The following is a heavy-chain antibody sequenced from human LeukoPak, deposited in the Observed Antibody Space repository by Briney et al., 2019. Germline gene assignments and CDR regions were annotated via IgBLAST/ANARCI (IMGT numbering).Heavy chain of an antibody. J-gene: IGHJ6*03. Sequence: GGSLRLSCAASGFTFSSYAMHWVRQAPGKGLEWVAVISYDGSNKYYADSVKGRFTISRDNSKNTLYLQMNSLRAEDTAVYYCARVKGGYVWGSYRYDGSPGYMDVWGKGTTVTVSS. CDR1: GFTFSSYA. CDR2: ISYDGSNK. D-gene: IGHD3-16*02. CDR3: ARVKGGYVWGSYRYDGSPGYMDV. V-gene: IGHV3-30*04.